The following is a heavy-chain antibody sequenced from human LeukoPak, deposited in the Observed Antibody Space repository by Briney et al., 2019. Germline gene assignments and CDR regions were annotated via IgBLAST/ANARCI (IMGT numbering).Heavy chain of an antibody. J-gene: IGHJ4*02. D-gene: IGHD6-13*01. CDR1: GYTFTGYY. V-gene: IGHV1-2*02. Sequence: ASVKVSCKASGYTFTGYYMHWVRQAPGQGLECMGWINPNSSGTNYAQKFQGRVTMTRDTSISTAYMELSRLRSDDTAVYYCARDIGGSSWYYFDYWGQGTLVTVSS. CDR3: ARDIGGSSWYYFDY. CDR2: INPNSSGT.